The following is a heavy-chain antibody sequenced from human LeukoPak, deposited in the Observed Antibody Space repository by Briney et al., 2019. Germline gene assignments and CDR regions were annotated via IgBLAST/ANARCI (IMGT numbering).Heavy chain of an antibody. CDR3: AKDLGDCGSGSYPRCYFDY. J-gene: IGHJ4*02. V-gene: IGHV3-23*01. Sequence: GGSLRLSCAASGFTFSSYWMHWVRQAPGKGLVWVSAIRGSNDGTYYADSVRGRFTISRDNSKNTMDLQMNSLRAEDTAVYYCAKDLGDCGSGSYPRCYFDYWGQGTLVTVSS. D-gene: IGHD3-10*01. CDR2: IRGSNDGT. CDR1: GFTFSSYW.